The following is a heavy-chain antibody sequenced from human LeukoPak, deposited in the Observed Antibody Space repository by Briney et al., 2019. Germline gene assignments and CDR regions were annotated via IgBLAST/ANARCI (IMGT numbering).Heavy chain of an antibody. CDR3: ARVHRAMFYGMDV. V-gene: IGHV4-34*01. CDR2: INHSGTT. J-gene: IGHJ6*02. CDR1: GGSFSSYY. D-gene: IGHD3-10*02. Sequence: SETLSLTCGVYGGSFSSYYWTWIRQPPGKGLEWIGEINHSGTTNYNPSLKSRVTISVDTSKNQFPLKLSSVTAADTAVYYRARVHRAMFYGMDVWGQGTTVTVSS.